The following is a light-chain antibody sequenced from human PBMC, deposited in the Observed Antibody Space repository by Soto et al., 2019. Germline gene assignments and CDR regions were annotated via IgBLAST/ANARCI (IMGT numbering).Light chain of an antibody. CDR1: QDISNY. CDR3: QQWVT. CDR2: DAS. Sequence: DIQMTQSPSSLSASVGDRVTITCQASQDISNYLNWYQQKPGKAPKLLIYDASNLETGVPSRFSGSGSETDFTFTISSLQPEDIATYYCQQWVTFGPGTIVDIK. V-gene: IGKV1-33*01. J-gene: IGKJ3*01.